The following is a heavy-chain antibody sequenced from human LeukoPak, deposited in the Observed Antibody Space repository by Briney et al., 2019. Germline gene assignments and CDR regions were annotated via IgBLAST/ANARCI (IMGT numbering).Heavy chain of an antibody. Sequence: SETRSLTCTVSGGSISSYYWSWIRQPPGKGLEWIGYIHYSGSTNYNPSLKSRVTISVDTSKNQFSLRLSSVTAADTAVYCCAREVCTGGTCYFDYWGQGTLVTVSS. J-gene: IGHJ4*02. D-gene: IGHD2-8*02. CDR1: GGSISSYY. V-gene: IGHV4-59*12. CDR2: IHYSGST. CDR3: AREVCTGGTCYFDY.